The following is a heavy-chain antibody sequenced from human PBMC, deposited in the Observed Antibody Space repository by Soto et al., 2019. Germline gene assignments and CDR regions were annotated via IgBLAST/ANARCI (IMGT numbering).Heavy chain of an antibody. V-gene: IGHV1-18*01. CDR3: GRIRYCTNGVCYTGGYYYGMDV. D-gene: IGHD2-8*01. J-gene: IGHJ6*02. Sequence: ASVKVSCKASGYTFTSYGISWGRQAPGQGLEWMGWISAYNGNTNYAQKLQGRVTMTTDTSTSTANMERSSLRSDDTAVYYCGRIRYCTNGVCYTGGYYYGMDVWGQGTTVTVSS. CDR2: ISAYNGNT. CDR1: GYTFTSYG.